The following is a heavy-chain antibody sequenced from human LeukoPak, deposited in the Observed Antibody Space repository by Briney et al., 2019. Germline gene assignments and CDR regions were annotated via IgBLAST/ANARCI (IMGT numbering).Heavy chain of an antibody. Sequence: GGSLRLSCAASGFTFSSYEMNWVRQAPGKGLEWVSGINWNGGSTGYADSVKGRFTISRDNAKNSLYLQMNSLRAEDTALYYCARDRFGYSGYGSGRWVYYYGMDVWGQGTTVTVSS. V-gene: IGHV3-20*04. CDR1: GFTFSSYE. CDR2: INWNGGST. J-gene: IGHJ6*02. CDR3: ARDRFGYSGYGSGRWVYYYGMDV. D-gene: IGHD5-12*01.